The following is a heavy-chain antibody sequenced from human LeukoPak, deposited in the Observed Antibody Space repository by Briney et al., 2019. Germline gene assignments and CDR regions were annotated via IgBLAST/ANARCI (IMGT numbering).Heavy chain of an antibody. CDR2: ISYDGSNK. D-gene: IGHD1-14*01. J-gene: IGHJ4*02. V-gene: IGHV3-30-3*01. CDR3: ARDPEGYKFAY. CDR1: GFTFSSYA. Sequence: PGGSLRLSCAASGFTFSSYAMHWVRQAPGKGLEWVAVISYDGSNKYYADSVKGRFTISRDNSKNTLYLQMNSLRAEDTAVYYCARDPEGYKFAYWGQGTLVTVSS.